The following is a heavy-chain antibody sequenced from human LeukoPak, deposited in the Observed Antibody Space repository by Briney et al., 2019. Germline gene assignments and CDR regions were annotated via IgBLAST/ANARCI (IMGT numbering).Heavy chain of an antibody. J-gene: IGHJ5*02. D-gene: IGHD3-16*01. CDR2: VYTSGST. Sequence: SETLSLTCTLSSGSLSSSYWSWIRQPAGKGLEWIGRVYTSGSTNYNPSLKSRVAMSVDTSKNQFSLNLTSVTAADTAVYYCARFTPQGYGWGGYNRFDPWGQGTLVTVSS. V-gene: IGHV4-4*07. CDR3: ARFTPQGYGWGGYNRFDP. CDR1: SGSLSSSY.